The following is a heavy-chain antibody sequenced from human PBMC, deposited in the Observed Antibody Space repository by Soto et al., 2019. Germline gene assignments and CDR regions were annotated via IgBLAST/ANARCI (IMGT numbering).Heavy chain of an antibody. J-gene: IGHJ6*02. V-gene: IGHV1-69*04. CDR3: AREYYGSVSYYTGRPYYYYGMDV. CDR1: GGTFSSYT. Sequence: SVKVSCKDSGGTFSSYTISWVRQDTGQGLEWMRRIIPILGIANYAQKFQGRVTITADKSTSTAYMELSSLRSEDTAVYYCAREYYGSVSYYTGRPYYYYGMDVWGQGTTVTVSS. CDR2: IIPILGIA. D-gene: IGHD3-10*01.